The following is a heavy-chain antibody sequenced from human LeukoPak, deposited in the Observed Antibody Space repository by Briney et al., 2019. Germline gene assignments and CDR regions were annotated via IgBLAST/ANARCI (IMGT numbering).Heavy chain of an antibody. Sequence: GGSLRLSCAASGFTFSSYAMHWVRQAPGKGLEWVAVISYDGSNKYYADSVKGRFTISRDNSKNTLYLQMNSLRAEDTAVYYCARDLRGDPPLDWGQGTLVTVSS. V-gene: IGHV3-30-3*01. CDR3: ARDLRGDPPLD. J-gene: IGHJ4*02. CDR2: ISYDGSNK. D-gene: IGHD2-21*02. CDR1: GFTFSSYA.